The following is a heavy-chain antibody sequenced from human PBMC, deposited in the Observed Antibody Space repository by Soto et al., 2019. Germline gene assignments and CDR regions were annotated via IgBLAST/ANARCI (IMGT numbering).Heavy chain of an antibody. V-gene: IGHV4-30-4*01. J-gene: IGHJ3*01. CDR3: ARTVVTSYDFDV. CDR1: AGSISSGDYY. Sequence: QVQLQESGPGLVKPSQTLSLTCTVSAGSISSGDYYWSWIRQPPGKGLEWIGYIYYIGTTYYNPSLKSRVTITVDTSKNQFSLNLRSVTAADTAVYYCARTVVTSYDFDVWGQGTTVTVS. D-gene: IGHD2-21*02. CDR2: IYYIGTT.